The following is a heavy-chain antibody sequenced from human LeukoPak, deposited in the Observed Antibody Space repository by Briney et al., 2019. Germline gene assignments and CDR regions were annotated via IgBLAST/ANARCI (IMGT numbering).Heavy chain of an antibody. D-gene: IGHD3-9*01. Sequence: ASVEVSCKASGYTFTSYGICWVRQAPGQGLEWMGWISACNGNTNYAQKLQGRVTMTTDTSTSTAYMELRSLRSDDTAVYYCAREVRYYDILTGYLGGGYYYYGMDVWGKGTTVTVSS. CDR2: ISACNGNT. CDR1: GYTFTSYG. V-gene: IGHV1-18*04. CDR3: AREVRYYDILTGYLGGGYYYYGMDV. J-gene: IGHJ6*04.